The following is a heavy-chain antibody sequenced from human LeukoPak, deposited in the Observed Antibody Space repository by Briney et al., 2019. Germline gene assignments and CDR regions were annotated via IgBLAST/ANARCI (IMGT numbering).Heavy chain of an antibody. V-gene: IGHV3-30*04. CDR2: ISYDGSNK. Sequence: GRSLRLSCAASGFTFSSYAMHWVRQAPGKGLEWVAVISYDGSNKYYADSVKGRFTISRDNSKNTLYLQMNSLRAEDTAVYYCARDRGSGSYDYDAFDIWGQGTMVTVSS. CDR3: ARDRGSGSYDYDAFDI. CDR1: GFTFSSYA. J-gene: IGHJ3*02. D-gene: IGHD3-10*01.